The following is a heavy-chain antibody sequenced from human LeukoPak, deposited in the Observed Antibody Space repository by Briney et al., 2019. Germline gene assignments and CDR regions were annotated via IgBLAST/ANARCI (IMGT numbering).Heavy chain of an antibody. CDR1: GGSFSGYY. CDR3: AGPLLTYYSDSSAYS. D-gene: IGHD3-22*01. Sequence: SETLSLTXAVYGGSFSGYYWGWIRQPPGKGLEWIGIIYYSGSTSYNPSLKSRVTISIDTSKNQFSLKLTSVTAADTAVYYCAGPLLTYYSDSSAYSWGQGTLVTVSS. CDR2: IYYSGST. J-gene: IGHJ4*02. V-gene: IGHV4-34*01.